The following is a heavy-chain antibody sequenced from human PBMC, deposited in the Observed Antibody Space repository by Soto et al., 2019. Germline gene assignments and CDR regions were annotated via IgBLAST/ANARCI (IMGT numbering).Heavy chain of an antibody. CDR1: GGSISSYY. CDR3: ARHEXEGDCSGGSCYSXWFDP. D-gene: IGHD2-15*01. J-gene: IGHJ5*02. CDR2: IYYSGST. V-gene: IGHV4-59*08. Sequence: SETLSLTCTVSGGSISSYYWSWIRQPPGKGLEWIGYIYYSGSTNYNPSHKSRVTISVDTSKNQFSLKLSSVTAADTAVYYCARHEXEGDCSGGSCYSXWFDPWGQGTLVTVS.